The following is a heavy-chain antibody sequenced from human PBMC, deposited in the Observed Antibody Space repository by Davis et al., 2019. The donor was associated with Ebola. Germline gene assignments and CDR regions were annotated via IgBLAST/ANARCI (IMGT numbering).Heavy chain of an antibody. D-gene: IGHD3-16*01. CDR2: ISSSSSYI. J-gene: IGHJ6*02. CDR1: GFTFSRYA. Sequence: GESLKISCAASGFTFSRYAMNWVRQAPGKGLEWVSSISSSSSYIYYADSAKGRFTISRDNAKNSLYLQMNSLRAEDTAVYYCARDRPLDFFFGDYYGMDVWGQGTTVTVSS. V-gene: IGHV3-21*01. CDR3: ARDRPLDFFFGDYYGMDV.